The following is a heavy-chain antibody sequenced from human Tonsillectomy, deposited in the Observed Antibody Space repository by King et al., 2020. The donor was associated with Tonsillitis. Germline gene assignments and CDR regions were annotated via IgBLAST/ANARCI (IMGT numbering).Heavy chain of an antibody. J-gene: IGHJ4*02. V-gene: IGHV1-69*12. CDR3: ARDSVMGDGSGYDYAGVDY. D-gene: IGHD3-22*01. CDR2: IIPIFGTA. CDR1: GGTFSSYA. Sequence: QLVQSGAEVKKPGSSVKVSCKASGGTFSSYAISWVRQAPGQGLEWVGGIIPIFGTANYAQTFQGRVTITADESTSTAYMELSSLRSEDTAVYYCARDSVMGDGSGYDYAGVDYWGQGTLVTVSS.